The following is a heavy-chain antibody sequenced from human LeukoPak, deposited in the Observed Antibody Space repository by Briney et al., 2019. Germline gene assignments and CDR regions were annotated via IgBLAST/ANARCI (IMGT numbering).Heavy chain of an antibody. CDR3: AKEASGTDSGYDGIFDY. Sequence: GGSLRLSCAASGFTFSSYGMHWVRQAPGKGLEWVAVISYDGSNKYYADSVKGRFTISRDNFKNTLYLQMNSLRAEDTAVYYCAKEASGTDSGYDGIFDYWGQGTLVTVSS. CDR2: ISYDGSNK. V-gene: IGHV3-30*18. D-gene: IGHD5-12*01. J-gene: IGHJ4*02. CDR1: GFTFSSYG.